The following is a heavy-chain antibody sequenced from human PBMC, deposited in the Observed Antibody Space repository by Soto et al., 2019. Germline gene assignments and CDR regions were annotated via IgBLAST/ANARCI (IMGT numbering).Heavy chain of an antibody. D-gene: IGHD3-10*01. CDR2: INAGDGNT. V-gene: IGHV1-3*01. Sequence: ASVKVSCKASGYTSTSYAMHWVRQAPGQRLEWMGWINAGDGNTKYSQKFQGRVTITRDTSASTAYMELSSLRSEDTAVYYCAREKGYYGSGTNWFDPWGQGTLVTVSS. J-gene: IGHJ5*02. CDR3: AREKGYYGSGTNWFDP. CDR1: GYTSTSYA.